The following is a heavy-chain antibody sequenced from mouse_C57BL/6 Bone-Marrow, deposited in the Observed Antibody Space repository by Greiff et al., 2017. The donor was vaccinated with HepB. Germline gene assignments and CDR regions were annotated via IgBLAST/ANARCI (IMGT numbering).Heavy chain of an antibody. CDR1: GFNIKDYY. CDR2: IDPEDGET. CDR3: AIYYGSYWDQGYYFDY. D-gene: IGHD1-1*01. J-gene: IGHJ2*01. Sequence: EVKLMESGAELVKPGASVKLSCTASGFNIKDYYMHWVKQRTEQGLEWIGRIDPEDGETKYAPKFQGKATITADTSSNTAYLQLSSLTSEDTAVYYCAIYYGSYWDQGYYFDYWGQGTTLTVSS. V-gene: IGHV14-2*01.